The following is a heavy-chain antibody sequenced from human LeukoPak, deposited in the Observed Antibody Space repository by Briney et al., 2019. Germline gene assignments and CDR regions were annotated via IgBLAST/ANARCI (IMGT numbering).Heavy chain of an antibody. V-gene: IGHV3-23*01. CDR2: INANGDNT. D-gene: IGHD2-8*02. J-gene: IGHJ4*02. Sequence: PGGSLRLSCAASGFRFNNYGMSWVRQAPGQGLEWVSVINANGDNTNYADSVRGRFTISRDDSKSTLYLQMNSLRAEDTAIYYCATYRQVLLPFESWGQGTLVTVSS. CDR3: ATYRQVLLPFES. CDR1: GFRFNNYG.